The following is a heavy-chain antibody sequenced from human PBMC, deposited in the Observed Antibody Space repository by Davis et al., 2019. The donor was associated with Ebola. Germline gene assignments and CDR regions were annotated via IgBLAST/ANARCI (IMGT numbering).Heavy chain of an antibody. D-gene: IGHD5-12*01. CDR2: IGDTGGST. CDR1: GFTFSSYA. CDR3: AKDRSNGYDFEDY. V-gene: IGHV3-23*01. J-gene: IGHJ4*02. Sequence: PGGSLRLSCAASGFTFSSYAMTWVRQAPGKGLEWVSGIGDTGGSTYYAESVKGRFTISRDNSKDTVYLQMYSLRAEDTAVYYCAKDRSNGYDFEDYWGQGTLVIVSS.